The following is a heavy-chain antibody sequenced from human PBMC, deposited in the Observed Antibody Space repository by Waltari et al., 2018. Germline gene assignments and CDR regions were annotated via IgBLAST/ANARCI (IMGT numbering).Heavy chain of an antibody. V-gene: IGHV4-34*01. J-gene: IGHJ4*02. CDR2: INQSGAA. D-gene: IGHD5-18*01. Sequence: QVQLQQWGAGLLKPSETLSLTCAVYGGSFSGNYWNWIRQPPGKGREWIGEINQSGAATTTPALKSRVPISIDTSKNPFSLKLSSVPAADTAVYYCARGPDRAKAGIDWGQGTLVTVSS. CDR3: ARGPDRAKAGID. CDR1: GGSFSGNY.